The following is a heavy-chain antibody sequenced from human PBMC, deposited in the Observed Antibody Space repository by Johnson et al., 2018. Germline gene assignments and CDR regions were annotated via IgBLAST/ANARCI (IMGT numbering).Heavy chain of an antibody. Sequence: VQLVQSGGGLVQPGGSLRLSCAASGFTFSSYWLSWVRQAPGKGLEWVANIKQDGSEKSYVDSVKGRFTIARDNAKNTLYLQMNSLRAEDTAVYYWAKDEGSAPDHYYYYYYMDVWGKGTTVTVSS. V-gene: IGHV3-7*01. CDR3: AKDEGSAPDHYYYYYYMDV. CDR2: IKQDGSEK. D-gene: IGHD6-19*01. J-gene: IGHJ6*03. CDR1: GFTFSSYW.